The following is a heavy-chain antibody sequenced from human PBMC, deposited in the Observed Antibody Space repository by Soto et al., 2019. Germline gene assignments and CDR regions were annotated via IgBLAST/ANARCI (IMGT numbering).Heavy chain of an antibody. J-gene: IGHJ4*02. CDR1: GFTFSSYA. D-gene: IGHD6-13*01. Sequence: GGSLRLSCAASGFTFSSYAMSWVRQAPGKGLEWVSAISGSGGSTYYADSVKGRFTISRDNSKNTLYLQMDSLRAEDTAVYYWAKVPGIAAAGPNFDYWGQGTLVTVSS. V-gene: IGHV3-23*01. CDR2: ISGSGGST. CDR3: AKVPGIAAAGPNFDY.